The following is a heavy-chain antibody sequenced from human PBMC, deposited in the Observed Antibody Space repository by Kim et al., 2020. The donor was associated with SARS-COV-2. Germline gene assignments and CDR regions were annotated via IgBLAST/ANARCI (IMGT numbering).Heavy chain of an antibody. CDR3: ASVGPGSGSYPFDY. Sequence: GGSLRLSCAASGFTFSSYWMSWVRQAPGKGLEWVANIKQDGSEKYYVDSVKGRFTISRDNAKNSLYLQMNSLRAEDTAVYYCASVGPGSGSYPFDYWGQGTLVTVSS. V-gene: IGHV3-7*01. J-gene: IGHJ4*02. D-gene: IGHD1-26*01. CDR1: GFTFSSYW. CDR2: IKQDGSEK.